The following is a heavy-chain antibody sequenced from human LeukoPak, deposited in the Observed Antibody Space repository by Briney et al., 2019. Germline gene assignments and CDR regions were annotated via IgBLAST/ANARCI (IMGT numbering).Heavy chain of an antibody. CDR2: ISSSSSYI. CDR3: ARDDDPTILGVVIIVDAFDI. V-gene: IGHV3-21*01. Sequence: GGSLRLSCAASGFTFSSYSMNWVRQAPGKGLEWVSSISSSSSYIYYADSVKGRFTISRDNAKNSLYLQMNSLRAEDTAVYYRARDDDPTILGVVIIVDAFDIWGQGTMVTVSS. J-gene: IGHJ3*02. CDR1: GFTFSSYS. D-gene: IGHD3-3*01.